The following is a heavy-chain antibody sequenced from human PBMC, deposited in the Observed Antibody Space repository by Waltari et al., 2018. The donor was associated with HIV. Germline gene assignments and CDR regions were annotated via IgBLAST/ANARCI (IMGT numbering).Heavy chain of an antibody. D-gene: IGHD2-15*01. V-gene: IGHV3-21*01. CDR3: ARNLSSDEDYYAMDV. CDR2: ISTTSRYI. J-gene: IGHJ6*02. Sequence: EVQLVESGGGLVKPGGSLRLSCAASGFTFSSSSMNWVRQAPGKGLEWVSSISTTSRYIYYADSLKGRFTISRDNAKNSLYLQMNGLRAEDTAVYYCARNLSSDEDYYAMDVWGQGTTVTVSS. CDR1: GFTFSSSS.